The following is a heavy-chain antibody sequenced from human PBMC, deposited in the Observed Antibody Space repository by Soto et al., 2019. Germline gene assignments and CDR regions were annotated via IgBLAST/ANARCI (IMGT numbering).Heavy chain of an antibody. Sequence: QVQLQESGPGLVKPSDTLSLTCAVSGYSISSSNWWGWIRQPPGKGLEGFGYIYYSGSTYYNPSLNSRVTSSVYTSKGQFSLKLSSVTAVDTAVYYCVRKRGGVTSPSDYWGQGTLVSISS. V-gene: IGHV4-28*01. CDR2: IYYSGST. D-gene: IGHD3-3*01. J-gene: IGHJ4*02. CDR1: GYSISSSNW. CDR3: VRKRGGVTSPSDY.